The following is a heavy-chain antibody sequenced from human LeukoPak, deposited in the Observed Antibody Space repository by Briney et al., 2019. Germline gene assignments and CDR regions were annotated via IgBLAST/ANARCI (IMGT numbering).Heavy chain of an antibody. CDR1: GFTFSSYS. CDR2: ISSSSSTI. Sequence: GGSLRLSCAASGFTFSSYSMNWVRQAPGKGLEWVSYISSSSSTIYYADSVKGRFTISRDNAKNSLYLQMNSLRAEDTAVYYCARGYSSGWYDDASDIWGQGTMVTVSS. J-gene: IGHJ3*02. D-gene: IGHD6-19*01. CDR3: ARGYSSGWYDDASDI. V-gene: IGHV3-48*01.